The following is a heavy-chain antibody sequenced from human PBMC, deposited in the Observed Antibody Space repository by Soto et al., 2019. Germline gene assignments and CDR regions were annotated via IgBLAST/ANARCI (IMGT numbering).Heavy chain of an antibody. Sequence: QVQPVQSGAEVKKPGASVKVSCKASGYTFTSYDINWVRQATGQGLEWMGWMNPNSGNTGYAQKFQGRVTMTRNTSISTAYMELSSLRSEDTAVYYCASVSTIFGVVIYGMDVWGQGTTVTVSS. J-gene: IGHJ6*02. V-gene: IGHV1-8*01. CDR2: MNPNSGNT. CDR1: GYTFTSYD. CDR3: ASVSTIFGVVIYGMDV. D-gene: IGHD3-3*01.